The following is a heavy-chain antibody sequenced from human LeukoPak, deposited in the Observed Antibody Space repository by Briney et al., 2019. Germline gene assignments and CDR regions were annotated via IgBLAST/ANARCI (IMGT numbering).Heavy chain of an antibody. V-gene: IGHV1-69*05. Sequence: SVKVSCKASGGTFSSYAISWVRQAPGQGLEWIGRIIPIFGTANYAQKFQGRVTITTDESTSTAYMELSSLRSEDTAVYYCASGVVPAAMNGMGYWGQGTLVTVSS. CDR2: IIPIFGTA. D-gene: IGHD2-2*01. CDR1: GGTFSSYA. J-gene: IGHJ4*02. CDR3: ASGVVPAAMNGMGY.